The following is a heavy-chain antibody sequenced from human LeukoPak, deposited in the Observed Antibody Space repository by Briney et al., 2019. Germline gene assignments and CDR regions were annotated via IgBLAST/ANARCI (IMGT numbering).Heavy chain of an antibody. J-gene: IGHJ4*02. CDR2: LSGDGSGT. Sequence: GVSLRLSCQASGFPFGTFPMSWVRQAPGKGLEWVSTLSGDGSGTYYADSVKGRFTISRDTSKNTLFLQMNRLRADDTAIYYCTKGGHGDYWGQGTMVTVSS. V-gene: IGHV3-23*01. CDR1: GFPFGTFP. CDR3: TKGGHGDY. D-gene: IGHD2-21*02.